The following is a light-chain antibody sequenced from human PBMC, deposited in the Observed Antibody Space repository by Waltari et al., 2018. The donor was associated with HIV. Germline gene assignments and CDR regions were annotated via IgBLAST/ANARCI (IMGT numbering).Light chain of an antibody. V-gene: IGKV1-27*01. CDR1: RDISND. CDR3: QNYDSAPVA. J-gene: IGKJ5*01. CDR2: GES. Sequence: DIQMSQAPSSLSASVGDRVTITCRASRDISNDLAWYQQKTGEVPKLLIYGESTLRSGVSSRFRGSESETEFTLTINGLQPEDVASYYCQNYDSAPVAFGQGTRLEI.